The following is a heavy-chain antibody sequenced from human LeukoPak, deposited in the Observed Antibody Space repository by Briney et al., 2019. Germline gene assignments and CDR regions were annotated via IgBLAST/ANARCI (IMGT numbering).Heavy chain of an antibody. D-gene: IGHD6-13*01. CDR2: ISSSSSTI. CDR3: AKVLPGWQQLPPDY. J-gene: IGHJ4*02. V-gene: IGHV3-23*01. CDR1: GFTFSTYG. Sequence: PGGSLRLSCAASGFTFSTYGMSWVRQAPGKGLEWVSYISSSSSTIYYADSVKGRFTISRDNSKNTLYLQMNSLRAEDTAVYYCAKVLPGWQQLPPDYWGQGTLVTVSS.